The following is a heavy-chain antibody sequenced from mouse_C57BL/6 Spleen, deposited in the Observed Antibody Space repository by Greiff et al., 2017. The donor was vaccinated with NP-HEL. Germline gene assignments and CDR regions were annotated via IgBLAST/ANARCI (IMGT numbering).Heavy chain of an antibody. CDR3: ASWGPYDGYRYFDV. Sequence: QVQLQQSGAELARPGASVKLSCKASGYTFTSYGISWVKQRTGQGLEWIGEIYPRSGNTYYNEKFKGKATLTADKSSSTAYMELSSLTSEDSAVYFWASWGPYDGYRYFDVWGTGTTVTVSS. CDR1: GYTFTSYG. J-gene: IGHJ1*03. D-gene: IGHD2-3*01. V-gene: IGHV1-81*01. CDR2: IYPRSGNT.